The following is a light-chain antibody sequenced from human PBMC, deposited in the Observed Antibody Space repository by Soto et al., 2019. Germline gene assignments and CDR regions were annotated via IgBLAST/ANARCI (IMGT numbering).Light chain of an antibody. V-gene: IGKV1-5*03. CDR1: QNINTW. J-gene: IGKJ4*01. CDR2: KAS. Sequence: DIQMTQPPSTLSASVGDRVTITCRASQNINTWLAWYQQKPGKAPYLLIYKASNLQSGVPSRFSGSASGTEFTLTISSLQPDDIATYYCQQYETYPLTYGGGTKVEI. CDR3: QQYETYPLT.